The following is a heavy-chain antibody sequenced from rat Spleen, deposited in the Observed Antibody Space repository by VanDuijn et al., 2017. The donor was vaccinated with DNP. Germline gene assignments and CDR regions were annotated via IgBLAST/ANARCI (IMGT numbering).Heavy chain of an antibody. D-gene: IGHD1-2*01. Sequence: EVQLVESGGGLVQPGRSLKLSCVASGFTFSNYWMTWIRQAPGKGPEWVASIANPGDNTYYSDSVKGRFSISRDNAKSTLYLQVNSLRSEDTATYYCTTGQQLWDWFAYWGQGVMVTVSS. V-gene: IGHV5-31*01. CDR1: GFTFSNYW. CDR2: IANPGDNT. J-gene: IGHJ2*01. CDR3: TTGQQLWDWFAY.